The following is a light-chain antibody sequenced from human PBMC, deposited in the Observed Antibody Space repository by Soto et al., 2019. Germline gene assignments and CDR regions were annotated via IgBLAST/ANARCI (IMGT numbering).Light chain of an antibody. V-gene: IGLV1-40*01. J-gene: IGLJ2*01. Sequence: QSVLTQTPSVSGAPGQKITMSCTGSSSNIGAGYDVHWYQQVPGAAPRLLIYADNNRPSGVPDRFSASKSGTSASLAITGLQCEDEANYYCQSYDTSLSGVIFGAGTKVTVL. CDR3: QSYDTSLSGVI. CDR2: ADN. CDR1: SSNIGAGYD.